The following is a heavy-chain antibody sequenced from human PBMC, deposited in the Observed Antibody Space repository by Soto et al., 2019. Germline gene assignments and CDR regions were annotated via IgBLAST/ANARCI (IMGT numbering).Heavy chain of an antibody. V-gene: IGHV4-30-2*01. J-gene: IGHJ5*02. D-gene: IGHD1-26*01. CDR3: ARGRVGATGNWFDP. CDR1: GGYISSGGYS. Sequence: SETLSLTCAVSGGYISSGGYSWSWIRQPPGKGLEWIGYIYHSGSTNYNPSLKSRVTISVDTSKNQFSLKLSSVTAADTAVYYCARGRVGATGNWFDPWGQGTLVTVSS. CDR2: IYHSGST.